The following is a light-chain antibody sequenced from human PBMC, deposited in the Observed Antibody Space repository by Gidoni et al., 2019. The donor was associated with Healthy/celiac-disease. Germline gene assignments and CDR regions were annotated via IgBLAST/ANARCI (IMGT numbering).Light chain of an antibody. CDR1: SSNIGSNY. CDR3: AAWDDSLSGWV. CDR2: RNN. Sequence: QSVRTQPPSASGTPGQRVTISCSGSSSNIGSNYVYWYQQRPGTAPKLLIYRNNPRPSGVPDRFSGSTSGTSASLAISGRRSEDEADYYCAAWDDSLSGWVFGGGTKLTVL. J-gene: IGLJ3*02. V-gene: IGLV1-47*01.